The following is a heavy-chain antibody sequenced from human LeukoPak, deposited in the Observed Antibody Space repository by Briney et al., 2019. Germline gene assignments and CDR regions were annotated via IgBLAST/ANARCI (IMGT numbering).Heavy chain of an antibody. D-gene: IGHD3-10*01. CDR1: GGSISSYY. Sequence: SETLSLTCTVSGGSISSYYWSWIRQPPGKGLEWIGYIYYSGSTNYNPSLKSRVTISLDTSKNQFSLELTSVTAADTAVYYCARQRGSVGAFEIWGPGTIVTVSS. J-gene: IGHJ3*02. V-gene: IGHV4-59*08. CDR2: IYYSGST. CDR3: ARQRGSVGAFEI.